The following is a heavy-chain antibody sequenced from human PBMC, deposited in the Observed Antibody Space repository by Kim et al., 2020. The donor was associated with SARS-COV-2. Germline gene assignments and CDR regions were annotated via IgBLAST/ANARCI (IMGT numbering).Heavy chain of an antibody. V-gene: IGHV4-39*01. J-gene: IGHJ4*02. D-gene: IGHD3-3*01. CDR2: IYYSGST. CDR3: ARHLRFLEWFRTTFDY. Sequence: SETLSLTCTVSGGSISSSSYYWGWIRQPPGKGLEWIGSIYYSGSTYYNPSLKSRVTISVDTSKNQFSLKLSSVTAADTAVYYCARHLRFLEWFRTTFDYWGQGTLVTFSS. CDR1: GGSISSSSYY.